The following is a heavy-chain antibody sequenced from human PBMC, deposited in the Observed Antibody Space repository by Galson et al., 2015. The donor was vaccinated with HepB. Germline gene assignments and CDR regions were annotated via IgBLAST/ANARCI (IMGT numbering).Heavy chain of an antibody. D-gene: IGHD3-16*01. V-gene: IGHV3-7*03. Sequence: SLRLSCATSGFTFSSFWMTWVRQAPGKGLEWVANIKTDGSEKYYADSVKGRFTISRDNAEKSVYLQMNSLRVEDTAVYFCARLMLAAGRALENWGQGTLVTVSS. CDR1: GFTFSSFW. CDR2: IKTDGSEK. J-gene: IGHJ4*02. CDR3: ARLMLAAGRALEN.